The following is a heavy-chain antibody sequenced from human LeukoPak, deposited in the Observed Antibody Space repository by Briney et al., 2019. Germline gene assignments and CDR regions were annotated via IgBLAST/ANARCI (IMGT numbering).Heavy chain of an antibody. J-gene: IGHJ4*02. CDR1: GGSFSGYY. CDR2: IDHSGST. D-gene: IGHD3-22*01. CDR3: ARGGRLLGKFDY. V-gene: IGHV4-34*01. Sequence: SETLSLTCAVYGGSFSGYYWSWIRQPPGKGLEWIGEIDHSGSTNYNPSLKSRVTISVDTSTNQFSLKLSSVTAADTAVYFCARGGRLLGKFDYWGQGTLVTVSS.